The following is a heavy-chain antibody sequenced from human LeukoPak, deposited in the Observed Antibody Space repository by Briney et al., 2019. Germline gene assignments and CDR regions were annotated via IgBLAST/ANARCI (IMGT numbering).Heavy chain of an antibody. D-gene: IGHD4-17*01. V-gene: IGHV4-39*01. CDR1: GGSISSSSYY. CDR3: ARLRVTADAFDI. CDR2: TYYSGST. Sequence: PSETLSLTCTVSGGSISSSSYYWGWIRQPPGKGLEWIGSTYYSGSTYYNPSLKSRVTISVDTSKNQFSLKLSSVTAADTAVYYCARLRVTADAFDIWGQGTMVTVSS. J-gene: IGHJ3*02.